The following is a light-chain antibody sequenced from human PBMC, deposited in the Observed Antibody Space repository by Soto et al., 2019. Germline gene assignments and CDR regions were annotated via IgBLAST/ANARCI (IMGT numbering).Light chain of an antibody. CDR1: QSVTSTY. CDR3: QQYGVAPPWT. Sequence: EIVLTQSPGTLSLSPGERATLSCRASQSVTSTYLAWYQQKPGQAPRLLIYGASSRATGIPDRFSGSGSGKDFTLTISRLEPEDFAVYYWQQYGVAPPWTFGQGTKVEI. CDR2: GAS. V-gene: IGKV3-20*01. J-gene: IGKJ1*01.